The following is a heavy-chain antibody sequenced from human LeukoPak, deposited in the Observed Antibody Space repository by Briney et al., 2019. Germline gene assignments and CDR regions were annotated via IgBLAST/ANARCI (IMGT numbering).Heavy chain of an antibody. CDR3: ARGKASQSTNYFDH. CDR1: GYTFTTYG. CDR2: ISAYNGNT. Sequence: ASVKVSCKASGYTFTTYGISWVRQAPGQGLEWMGWISAYNGNTNYAQKLQGRVTMTPDTSTSTAYMELRSLRSDDTAVYYCARGKASQSTNYFDHWGQGTLVTVSS. V-gene: IGHV1-18*01. D-gene: IGHD5/OR15-5a*01. J-gene: IGHJ4*02.